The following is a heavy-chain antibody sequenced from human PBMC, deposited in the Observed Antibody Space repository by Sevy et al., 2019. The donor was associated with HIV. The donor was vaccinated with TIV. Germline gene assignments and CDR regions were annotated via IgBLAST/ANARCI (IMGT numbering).Heavy chain of an antibody. V-gene: IGHV4-39*01. D-gene: IGHD3-22*01. CDR2: IHHRRDR. Sequence: SETLSLTCTVSGDSIRSSVHFWAWIRQPPGKGLQWLGSIHHRRDRYYNPSLRSRVTISVNTSKNQVSLNLKSMTAAEPAVYFCSRHCLHYFDNTGYGEAFDIWGQGSLVTVSS. CDR3: SRHCLHYFDNTGYGEAFDI. CDR1: GDSIRSSVHF. J-gene: IGHJ3*02.